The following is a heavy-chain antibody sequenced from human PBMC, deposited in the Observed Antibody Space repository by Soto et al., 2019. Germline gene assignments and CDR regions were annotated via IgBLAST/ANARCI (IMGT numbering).Heavy chain of an antibody. CDR2: IYYSANT. CDR3: ARANIGAAGTVYL. J-gene: IGHJ4*02. V-gene: IGHV4-61*01. D-gene: IGHD6-13*01. Sequence: PSETLSLTCTVSGASVTSNSYYWSWIRQPPGKGLEWIGYIYYSANTNFNPSLKSRVTMLVDTSKNQFSLILTSVTTADTAVYYCARANIGAAGTVYLWGQGTLVTVPQ. CDR1: GASVTSNSYY.